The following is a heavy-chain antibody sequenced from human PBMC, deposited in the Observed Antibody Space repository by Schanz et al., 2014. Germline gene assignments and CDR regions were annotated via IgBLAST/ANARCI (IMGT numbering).Heavy chain of an antibody. CDR1: GFTLSSYA. J-gene: IGHJ2*01. CDR3: AKGQGAVINNWYFDL. D-gene: IGHD2-21*01. Sequence: DVQLAESGGGLVQPGGSLRLSCAASGFTLSSYALSWVRQAPGKGLEWVSAISGSGGDTYYAASVRGRFTISRDNSINTLSLQMNSLSADDTAVYYCAKGQGAVINNWYFDLWGRGTLVTVSS. CDR2: ISGSGGDT. V-gene: IGHV3-23*04.